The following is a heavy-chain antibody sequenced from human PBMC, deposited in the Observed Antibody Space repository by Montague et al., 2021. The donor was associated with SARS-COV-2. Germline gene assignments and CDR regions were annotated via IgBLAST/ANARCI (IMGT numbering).Heavy chain of an antibody. J-gene: IGHJ6*02. CDR3: ARGVRRPYYYYYGMDV. CDR1: GGSFSGYY. Sequence: SETLSLTCAVYGGSFSGYYWSWICQPPGKGLEWIGEINHSGSTNYNPSLKSRVTISVDTSKNQFSLKLSSVTAADTAVYCCARGVRRPYYYYYGMDVWGQGTTVTVSS. CDR2: INHSGST. V-gene: IGHV4-34*01.